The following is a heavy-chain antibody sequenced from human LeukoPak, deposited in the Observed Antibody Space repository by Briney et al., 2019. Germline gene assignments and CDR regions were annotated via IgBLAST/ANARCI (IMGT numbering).Heavy chain of an antibody. V-gene: IGHV3-23*01. CDR3: ARGQSGTPHYYYGMDV. D-gene: IGHD3-10*01. CDR1: GFTLSTNA. J-gene: IGHJ6*02. CDR2: ISGSGAST. Sequence: GGSLRLSCLTSGFTLSTNAMSWVRQAPGKGLEWISGISGSGASTYYADSVKGRFTVSRDNSKNTLSLQMNSLRAEDTAVYYCARGQSGTPHYYYGMDVWGQGTTVTVSS.